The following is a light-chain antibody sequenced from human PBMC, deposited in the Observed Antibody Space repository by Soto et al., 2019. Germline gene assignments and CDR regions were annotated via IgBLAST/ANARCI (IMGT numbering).Light chain of an antibody. V-gene: IGKV1-39*01. J-gene: IGKJ2*01. CDR3: QQSYRTPYA. CDR1: QSISSY. Sequence: DIQMTQSPSSLSASVGDRVTITCRASQSISSYLNWYQQKPGKAPKLLIYAASSLQSGVPSRFSGSGSGTGFTLTISSLQPEDFETYYCQQSYRTPYAFGKRTKGDI. CDR2: AAS.